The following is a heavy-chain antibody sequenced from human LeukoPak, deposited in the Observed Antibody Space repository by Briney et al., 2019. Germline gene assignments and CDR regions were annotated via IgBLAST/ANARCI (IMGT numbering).Heavy chain of an antibody. V-gene: IGHV4-31*03. CDR3: ARDMTDWWFDP. D-gene: IGHD3-9*01. Sequence: SQTLSLTCTVSGGSISSGGYYWSWIRQHPGKGLEWIGYIYYSGSTHYNPSLKSRVTISVDTSKNQFSLKLSSVTAADTAVYYCARDMTDWWFDPWGQGTLVTVSS. CDR1: GGSISSGGYY. CDR2: IYYSGST. J-gene: IGHJ5*02.